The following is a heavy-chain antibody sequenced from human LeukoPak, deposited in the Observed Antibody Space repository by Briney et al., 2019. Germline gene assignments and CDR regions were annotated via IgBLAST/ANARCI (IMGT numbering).Heavy chain of an antibody. D-gene: IGHD1-1*01. CDR2: ISSSGSNI. CDR1: GFTFSSYE. V-gene: IGHV3-48*03. Sequence: GGSLRLSCAASGFTFSSYEMNWVRQAPGKGLEWVSYISSSGSNIYYADSVKGRFTISRDNAKNSLYLQMNSLRAEDTAVYYCARERRPPYYYYYYGMDVWGQGTTVTVSS. J-gene: IGHJ6*02. CDR3: ARERRPPYYYYYYGMDV.